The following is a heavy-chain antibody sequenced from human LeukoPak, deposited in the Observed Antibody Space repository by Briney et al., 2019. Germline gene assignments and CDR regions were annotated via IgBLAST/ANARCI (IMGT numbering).Heavy chain of an antibody. CDR1: GGSISSHY. CDR3: GRDSWKCGYYYVGAFDI. Sequence: SETLSLTCTVSGGSISSHYWSWIRQPPGKGLEWIGYIYYSGSTNYNPSLKSRVTISVDTSKNQFSLKLSSVTAADTAVYYCGRDSWKCGYYYVGAFDIWGQGTMVTVSS. CDR2: IYYSGST. V-gene: IGHV4-59*11. D-gene: IGHD3-22*01. J-gene: IGHJ3*02.